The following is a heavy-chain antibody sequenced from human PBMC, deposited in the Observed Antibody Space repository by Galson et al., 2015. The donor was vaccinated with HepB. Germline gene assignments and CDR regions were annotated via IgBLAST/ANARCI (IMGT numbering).Heavy chain of an antibody. D-gene: IGHD2-21*01. CDR3: AKGMHVVVVIFSFEH. V-gene: IGHV3-23*01. Sequence: SLRLSCAASGFTFNNYAMSWVHQAPGKGLEWVSSISGGGGATYYADSVRGRFTISRDNSKNTLCLQMNSLRAEDTAVYYCAKGMHVVVVIFSFEHWGQGTLVTVSS. CDR1: GFTFNNYA. J-gene: IGHJ4*02. CDR2: ISGGGGAT.